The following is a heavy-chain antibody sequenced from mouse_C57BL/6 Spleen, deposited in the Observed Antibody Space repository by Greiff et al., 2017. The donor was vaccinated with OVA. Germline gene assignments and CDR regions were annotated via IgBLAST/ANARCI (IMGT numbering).Heavy chain of an antibody. CDR3: TATTVVGGDYFDY. D-gene: IGHD1-1*01. V-gene: IGHV1-5*01. Sequence: EVQLQQSGTVLARPGASVKMSCKTSGYTFTSYWMHWVKQRPGQGLEWIGAIYPGNSDTSYNQKFKGKAKLTAVTSASTAYMELSSLTNEDSAVYYCTATTVVGGDYFDYWGQGTTLTVSS. CDR1: GYTFTSYW. CDR2: IYPGNSDT. J-gene: IGHJ2*01.